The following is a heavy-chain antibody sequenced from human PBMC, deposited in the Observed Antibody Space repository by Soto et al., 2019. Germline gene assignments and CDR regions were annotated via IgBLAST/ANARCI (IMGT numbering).Heavy chain of an antibody. CDR1: GYTLTELS. D-gene: IGHD4-17*01. V-gene: IGHV1-24*01. J-gene: IGHJ5*02. Sequence: ASVKVSCKVSGYTLTELSMHWVRQAPGKGLEWMGGFDPEDGETIYAQKFQGRVTITADESTSTAYMELSSLRSEDTAVYYCARGPPHTTVVTKWFDPWGQGTLVTVSS. CDR2: FDPEDGET. CDR3: ARGPPHTTVVTKWFDP.